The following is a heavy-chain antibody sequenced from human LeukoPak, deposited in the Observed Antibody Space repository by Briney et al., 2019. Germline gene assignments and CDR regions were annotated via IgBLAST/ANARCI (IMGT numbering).Heavy chain of an antibody. J-gene: IGHJ4*02. D-gene: IGHD2-21*02. V-gene: IGHV1-69*01. CDR2: IIPIFGTA. Sequence: SVKVSCKASGGTFSGYAISWVRQAPGQGLEWMGGIIPIFGTANYAQKFQGRVTITADESTSTAYMELSSLRSEDTAVYYCARSSLAYCGGDCYLGGNYWGQGTLVTVSS. CDR1: GGTFSGYA. CDR3: ARSSLAYCGGDCYLGGNY.